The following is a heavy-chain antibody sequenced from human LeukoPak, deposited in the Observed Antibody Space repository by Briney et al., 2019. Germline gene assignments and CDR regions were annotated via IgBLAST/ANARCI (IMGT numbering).Heavy chain of an antibody. V-gene: IGHV1-2*02. D-gene: IGHD4-17*01. J-gene: IGHJ4*02. CDR2: INSDTGGT. CDR1: GYTFTGYY. Sequence: GASVKVSCKASGYTFTGYYIHWVRQAPGQGPEWMGWINSDTGGTIYAQNFQGRVTMTRDTSTTTAYMELSSLKSDDTAFYYCARDTITATTPYFDCWGQGTLVTVPS. CDR3: ARDTITATTPYFDC.